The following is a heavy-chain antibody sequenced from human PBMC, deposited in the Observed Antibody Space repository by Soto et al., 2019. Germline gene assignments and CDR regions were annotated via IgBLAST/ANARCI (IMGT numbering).Heavy chain of an antibody. Sequence: PGGSLRLSCSASGFTFSSYAMHWVRQAPGKGLEYFSVISINGGSTYYADSVKGRFTISRDNSKNTLYLQMSSLRAEDTAVYYCVQGAGYCTNGVCYSPLYWGQGTLVTVSS. V-gene: IGHV3-64D*08. D-gene: IGHD2-8*01. CDR2: ISINGGST. CDR3: VQGAGYCTNGVCYSPLY. J-gene: IGHJ4*02. CDR1: GFTFSSYA.